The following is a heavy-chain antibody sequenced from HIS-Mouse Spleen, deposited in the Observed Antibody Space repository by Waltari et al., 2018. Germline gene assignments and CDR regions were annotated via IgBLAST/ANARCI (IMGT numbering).Heavy chain of an antibody. CDR1: GGSFSGYY. J-gene: IGHJ2*01. CDR3: AREIPYSSSWYDWYFDL. Sequence: QVQLQQWGAGLLKPSETLSLTCAVYGGSFSGYYWSWIRQPPGKGLEWIGEITHSGSPYSNPSLKSRFTIPVDTSKNQFSLKLGSVTAADTAVYYCAREIPYSSSWYDWYFDLWGRGTLVTVSS. D-gene: IGHD6-13*01. CDR2: ITHSGSP. V-gene: IGHV4-34*01.